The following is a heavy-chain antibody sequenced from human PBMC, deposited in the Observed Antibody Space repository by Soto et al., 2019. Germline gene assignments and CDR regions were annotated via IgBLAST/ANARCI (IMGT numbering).Heavy chain of an antibody. V-gene: IGHV3-30*18. CDR1: GFIFRNYG. D-gene: IGHD3-10*01. CDR3: AKRGGTHWYTIDY. CDR2: ISYDGNTE. Sequence: QVQLVESGGGVVQPGRSLRLSCAASGFIFRNYGMHWVRQAPGKGLEWVAVISYDGNTEYYEDSVKGRFTVSRDNSKNTLYLQMNSLRVADTALSYCAKRGGTHWYTIDYWGQGTLVTVSS. J-gene: IGHJ4*02.